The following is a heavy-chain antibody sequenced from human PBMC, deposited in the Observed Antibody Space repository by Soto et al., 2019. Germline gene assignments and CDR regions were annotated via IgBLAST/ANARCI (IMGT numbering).Heavy chain of an antibody. Sequence: SLRLSCAASGFTFDDYAMHWVRQAPGKGLEWVSGISWNSGSIGYADSVKGRFTISRDNAKNSLYLQMNSLRAEDTALYYCAKASSGWPTFDYWGQGTLVTSPQ. CDR2: ISWNSGSI. CDR3: AKASSGWPTFDY. V-gene: IGHV3-9*01. CDR1: GFTFDDYA. J-gene: IGHJ4*02. D-gene: IGHD6-19*01.